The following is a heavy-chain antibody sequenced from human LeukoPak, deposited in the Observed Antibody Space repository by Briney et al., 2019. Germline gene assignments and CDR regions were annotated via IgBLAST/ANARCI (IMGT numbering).Heavy chain of an antibody. V-gene: IGHV4-30-2*01. CDR3: ARDIAARRGHFDY. Sequence: SETLSLTCAVSGGSISSGGYSWSWIRQPPGKGLEWIGYIYHSGSTYYNPSLKSRVTISVDRSKNQFSLKLSSVTAADTAVYYCARDIAARRGHFDYWGQGTLVTVSS. CDR2: IYHSGST. D-gene: IGHD6-6*01. J-gene: IGHJ4*02. CDR1: GGSISSGGYS.